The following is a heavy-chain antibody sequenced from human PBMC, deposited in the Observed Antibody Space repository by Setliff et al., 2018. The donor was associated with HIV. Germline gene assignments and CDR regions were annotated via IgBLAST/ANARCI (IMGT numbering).Heavy chain of an antibody. CDR1: GFTFSDYY. Sequence: PGGSLRLSCAASGFTFSDYYMSWIRQAPGKGLEWVSYISSSGSTIYYADSVKGRFTISRDNAMNSLYLQMNSLRAEDTAVYYCARDRDYYDSSGYYYVPNDYWGQGTLVTSPQ. CDR2: ISSSGSTI. CDR3: ARDRDYYDSSGYYYVPNDY. D-gene: IGHD3-22*01. V-gene: IGHV3-11*01. J-gene: IGHJ4*02.